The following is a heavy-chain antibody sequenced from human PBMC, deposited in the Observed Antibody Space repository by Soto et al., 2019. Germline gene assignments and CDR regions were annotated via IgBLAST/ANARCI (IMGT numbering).Heavy chain of an antibody. J-gene: IGHJ6*02. V-gene: IGHV3-21*01. CDR3: ARDPDLTAAPGTYYYYGMDV. D-gene: IGHD6-13*01. CDR1: GFTFSSYS. Sequence: PGGSLRLSCAASGFTFSSYSMNWVRQSPGKGLEWVSFISGTSTYISYADSMKGRFTISRDNAKNSLYLQMNSLRAEDTAVYFCARDPDLTAAPGTYYYYGMDVWGQGTTVTVSS. CDR2: ISGTSTYI.